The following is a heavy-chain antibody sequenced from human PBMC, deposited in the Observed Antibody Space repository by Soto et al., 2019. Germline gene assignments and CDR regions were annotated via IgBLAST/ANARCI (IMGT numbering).Heavy chain of an antibody. CDR3: ARLGSIAADDFDY. V-gene: IGHV4-59*08. J-gene: IGHJ4*02. CDR1: GGSISSSY. Sequence: QVQLQESGPGLVKPSETLSLTCTVSGGSISSSYWSWIRQPPGKGLEWTGYIYHSGSTNYNPSLTSRVTISVDTSKHRSSLKLSSVTAADTAVYYCARLGSIAADDFDYWGQGTLVTVSS. D-gene: IGHD6-25*01. CDR2: IYHSGST.